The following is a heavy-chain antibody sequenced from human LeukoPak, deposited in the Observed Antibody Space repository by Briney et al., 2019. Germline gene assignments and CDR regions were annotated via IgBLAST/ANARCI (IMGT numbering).Heavy chain of an antibody. V-gene: IGHV4-30-2*01. CDR3: AREGNSYGYRPVDY. CDR1: GGSISGYS. D-gene: IGHD5-18*01. CDR2: IYHSGST. Sequence: SETLSLTCTVSGGSISGYSWSWIRQPPGKGLEWIGYIYHSGSTYYNPSLKSRVTISVDRSKNQFSLKLSSVTAADTAMYYCAREGNSYGYRPVDYWGQGTLVTVSS. J-gene: IGHJ4*02.